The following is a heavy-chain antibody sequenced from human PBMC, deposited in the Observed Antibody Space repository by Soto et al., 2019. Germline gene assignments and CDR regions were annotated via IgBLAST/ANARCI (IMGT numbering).Heavy chain of an antibody. CDR3: ATQDCSGAACSPPG. CDR1: GFTFSNAW. J-gene: IGHJ4*02. Sequence: EVQLVESGGGLVKPGGSLRLSCAASGFTFSNAWMSWVRQAPGKGLEWVGRIKSKRDGGTTDYADSVKGRFTISRDSSKNTMFLQMNSLRAADTAVYYCATQDCSGAACSPPGWGQGTLVTVSS. CDR2: IKSKRDGGTT. V-gene: IGHV3-15*01. D-gene: IGHD2-15*01.